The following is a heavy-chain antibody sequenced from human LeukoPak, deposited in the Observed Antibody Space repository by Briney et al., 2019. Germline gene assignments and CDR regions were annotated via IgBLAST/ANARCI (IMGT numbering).Heavy chain of an antibody. CDR1: GYTLTELS. V-gene: IGHV1-24*01. CDR3: ATDLFLSGSPRTPIG. D-gene: IGHD1-14*01. J-gene: IGHJ4*02. CDR2: FDPEDGET. Sequence: ASVKVSCKVSGYTLTELSMHWVRQAPGKGLEWMGGFDPEDGETIYAQKFQGRVTMTEDTSTDTAYMELSSLRSEDTAVYYCATDLFLSGSPRTPIGWGQGTLVTVSS.